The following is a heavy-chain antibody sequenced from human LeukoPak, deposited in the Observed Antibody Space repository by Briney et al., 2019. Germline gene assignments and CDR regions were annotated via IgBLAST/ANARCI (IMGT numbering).Heavy chain of an antibody. CDR2: INHSGST. D-gene: IGHD6-6*01. Sequence: SETLSLTCAVYGGSFSGYYWSWIRQPPGKGLEWIGEINHSGSTNYNPSLKSRVTISVDTSKNQFSLKLSSVTAADTAVYYCARGGTSIAARPSVVPFDYWGQGTLVTVSS. V-gene: IGHV4-34*01. CDR1: GGSFSGYY. J-gene: IGHJ4*02. CDR3: ARGGTSIAARPSVVPFDY.